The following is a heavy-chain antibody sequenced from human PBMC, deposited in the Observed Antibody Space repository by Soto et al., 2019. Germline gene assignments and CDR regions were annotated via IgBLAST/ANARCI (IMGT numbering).Heavy chain of an antibody. CDR3: AKDRAEYDFWSGYSFDY. J-gene: IGHJ4*02. V-gene: IGHV3-53*01. Sequence: GGSLRLSCAASGFTVISNYMSWVRQAPGKGLEWVSVIYSGGSTYYADSVKGRFTISRDNSKNTLYLQMNSLRAEDTAVYYCAKDRAEYDFWSGYSFDYWCQGTLVTVFS. D-gene: IGHD3-3*01. CDR2: IYSGGST. CDR1: GFTVISNY.